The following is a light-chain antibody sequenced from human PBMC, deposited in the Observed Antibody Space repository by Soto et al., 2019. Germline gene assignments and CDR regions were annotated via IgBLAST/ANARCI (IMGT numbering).Light chain of an antibody. CDR1: SSNIGAGYD. CDR2: GNN. J-gene: IGLJ2*01. CDR3: QTYDSSLSVSV. V-gene: IGLV1-40*01. Sequence: QSVLTQPPSVSGAPGQRVTMSCTGSSSNIGAGYDVHWYQQLPGTAPKLLIFGNNNRPSGVPDRFSGPKSGTSASLAITGLQAEDEADYHCQTYDSSLSVSVFGGGTKLTVL.